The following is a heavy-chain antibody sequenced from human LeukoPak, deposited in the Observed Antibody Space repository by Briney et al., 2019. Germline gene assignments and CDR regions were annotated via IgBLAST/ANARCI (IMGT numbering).Heavy chain of an antibody. CDR3: ARVTTVAGTLFYYYYMDV. D-gene: IGHD6-19*01. J-gene: IGHJ6*03. CDR2: IYYSGST. Sequence: PSETLSLTCTVSGGSISSYYWSWIRQPPGKGLEWIGYIYYSGSTNYNPSLKSRVTISVDTSKNQFSLKLSSVTAADTAVYYCARVTTVAGTLFYYYYMDVWGKGTTVTVSS. CDR1: GGSISSYY. V-gene: IGHV4-59*01.